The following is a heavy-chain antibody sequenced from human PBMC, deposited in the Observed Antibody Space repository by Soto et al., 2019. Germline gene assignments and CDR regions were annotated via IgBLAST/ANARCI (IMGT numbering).Heavy chain of an antibody. CDR1: GASISNFY. V-gene: IGHV4-59*08. CDR3: ARHRPQEDGSKKGFDY. CDR2: ISYSGDT. J-gene: IGHJ4*02. Sequence: SETLSLTCNVSGASISNFYWSWIRQPPGKGLEWIGYISYSGDTEYNPSLKSRVTISAGPSKSQFSLRLTSVTAGDSAVYYCARHRPQEDGSKKGFDYWGQGTPVTVSS. D-gene: IGHD6-6*01.